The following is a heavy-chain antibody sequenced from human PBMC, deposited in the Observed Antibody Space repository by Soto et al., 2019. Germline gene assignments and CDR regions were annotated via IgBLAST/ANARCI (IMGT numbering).Heavy chain of an antibody. Sequence: EVQLVESGGGLVQPGGSLRLSCAASGFTFSSYDMHWVRQSTGKGLEWVSAIGTAGDTYYAGSVKGRFTISRENAKNSLYLQMNSLRAEDTAVYYCARSGLHDFWNGYPPHLDVWGQGTTVTVSS. J-gene: IGHJ6*02. CDR2: IGTAGDT. V-gene: IGHV3-13*01. D-gene: IGHD3-3*01. CDR3: ARSGLHDFWNGYPPHLDV. CDR1: GFTFSSYD.